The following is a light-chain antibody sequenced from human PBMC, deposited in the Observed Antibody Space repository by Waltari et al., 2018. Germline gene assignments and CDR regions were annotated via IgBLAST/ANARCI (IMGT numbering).Light chain of an antibody. CDR1: QSVRSN. J-gene: IGKJ3*01. CDR3: QQYNNWPPVFT. V-gene: IGKV3-15*01. Sequence: EIVMTQSPATLSVSPGERATLSCRASQSVRSNLAWYQQKPGQAPRLLIYGASTRATGIPARFSGSGFGTDFTLTISSLQSEDFAVYYCQQYNNWPPVFTFGPGTKVDIK. CDR2: GAS.